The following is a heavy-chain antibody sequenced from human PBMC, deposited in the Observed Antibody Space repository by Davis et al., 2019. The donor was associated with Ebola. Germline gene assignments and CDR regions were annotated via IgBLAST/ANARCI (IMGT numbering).Heavy chain of an antibody. V-gene: IGHV1-18*04. CDR3: ARAQFPTTSDH. J-gene: IGHJ4*02. Sequence: ASVKVSCKASGYTFTNYGITWVRQASAHGLEWVGWINPHNGNTNYVQTVQGRVIMTSDTATTTAYMEVGSLRSDDTAVYYCARAQFPTTSDHWGQGTLVTVSS. CDR2: INPHNGNT. CDR1: GYTFTNYG. D-gene: IGHD1-1*01.